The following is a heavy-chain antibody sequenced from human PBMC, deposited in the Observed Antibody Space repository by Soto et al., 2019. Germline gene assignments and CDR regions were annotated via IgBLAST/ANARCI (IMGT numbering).Heavy chain of an antibody. CDR3: VRDSPGDY. CDR2: IDHDGPT. V-gene: IGHV3-74*01. Sequence: EVQLVESGGGLVQPGGSLRLSCAGSGFTFSNYWMHWVRQAPGKGLEWVSRIDHDGPTDYADSVRGRFTISRENAENTLYLQMNSLRHGDTAVYYCVRDSPGDYWGQRTLVTVSS. J-gene: IGHJ4*02. CDR1: GFTFSNYW.